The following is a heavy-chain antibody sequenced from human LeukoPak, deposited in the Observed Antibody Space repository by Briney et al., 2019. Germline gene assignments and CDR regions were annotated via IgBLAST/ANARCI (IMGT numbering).Heavy chain of an antibody. Sequence: PGGSLRLSCAASGFTFSTYALSWVRQAPGKGLEWVSGISGSGGSKYYADSVKGRFTISRDNSKNTLYLQMNSLRAEDTAVYYCAREGYYAFDDWGQGTLVTVSS. J-gene: IGHJ4*02. V-gene: IGHV3-23*01. CDR2: ISGSGGSK. CDR3: AREGYYAFDD. D-gene: IGHD3-22*01. CDR1: GFTFSTYA.